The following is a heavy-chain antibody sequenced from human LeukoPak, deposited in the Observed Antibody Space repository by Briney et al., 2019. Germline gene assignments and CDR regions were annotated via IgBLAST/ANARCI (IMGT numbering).Heavy chain of an antibody. CDR1: GFTFSSYS. Sequence: PGGSLRLSCAASGFTFSSYSMNWVRQAPGKGLDWVSAISSSSDYIFYADSVKGRFTISRDNAKNSLYLQMNSLRAEDTAIYYCVKGKGDIIVWYFDYWGQGTLVTVSS. D-gene: IGHD2-2*01. CDR3: VKGKGDIIVWYFDY. CDR2: ISSSSDYI. J-gene: IGHJ4*02. V-gene: IGHV3-21*04.